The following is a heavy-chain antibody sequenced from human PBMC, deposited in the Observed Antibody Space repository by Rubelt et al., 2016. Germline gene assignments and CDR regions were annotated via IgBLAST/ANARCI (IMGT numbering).Heavy chain of an antibody. D-gene: IGHD6-19*01. CDR2: ILGGGST. CDR3: AKDVSYTSGWAKFYFDY. Sequence: RGESGGDLVQPGGTLRLSCAASGFTVSSSDMSWVRQAPGKGLEWVSHILGGGSTYYADSVKGRCTISSDHSKNTLFLEMNSLRAEDTAVYYCAKDVSYTSGWAKFYFDYWGQGTLVTVSS. J-gene: IGHJ4*02. V-gene: IGHV3-66*01. CDR1: GFTVSSSD.